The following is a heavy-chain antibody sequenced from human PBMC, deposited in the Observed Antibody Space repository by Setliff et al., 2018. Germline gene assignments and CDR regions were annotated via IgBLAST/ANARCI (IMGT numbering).Heavy chain of an antibody. V-gene: IGHV1-46*01. J-gene: IGHJ4*02. CDR3: RFWSGYYKNDY. D-gene: IGHD3-3*01. Sequence: ASVKVSCKASGYTFTSYYMYWVRQVPGQGPEWMGTINTGGGSASIVDQFQGRVTMTRDTSTSTVYMELNGLRSDDTAVYYCRFWSGYYKNDYWGQGTLVTVSS. CDR2: INTGGGSA. CDR1: GYTFTSYY.